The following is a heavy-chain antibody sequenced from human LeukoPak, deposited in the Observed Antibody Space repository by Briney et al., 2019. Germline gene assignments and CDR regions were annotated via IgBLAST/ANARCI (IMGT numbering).Heavy chain of an antibody. CDR1: GFTFNSYA. Sequence: GRSLRLSCAASGFTFNSYAMTWVREAPGKGLKWVSTISSSGSSTYYADSVKGRFTISRDNSKHTLFLQVNSLRAEETAVYYCAKGEWGNNCWYRYWGQGTLVTVSS. D-gene: IGHD1-26*01. CDR3: AKGEWGNNCWYRY. CDR2: ISSSGSST. V-gene: IGHV3-23*01. J-gene: IGHJ4*02.